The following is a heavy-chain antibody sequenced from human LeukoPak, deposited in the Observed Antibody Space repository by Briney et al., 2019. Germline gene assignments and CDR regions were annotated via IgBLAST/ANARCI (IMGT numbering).Heavy chain of an antibody. CDR2: IYYSGST. J-gene: IGHJ4*02. V-gene: IGHV4-31*11. Sequence: NSSETLSLTCAVYGGSFSGYYWSWIRQHPGKGLEWIGYIYYSGSTYYNPSLKSRVTISVDTSKNQFSLKLSSVTAADTAVYYCARMNSSGYYRPFDYWGQGTLVTVSS. CDR3: ARMNSSGYYRPFDY. CDR1: GGSFSGYY. D-gene: IGHD3-22*01.